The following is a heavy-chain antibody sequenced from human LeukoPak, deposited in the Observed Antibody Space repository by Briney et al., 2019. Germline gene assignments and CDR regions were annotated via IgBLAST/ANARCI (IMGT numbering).Heavy chain of an antibody. V-gene: IGHV3-53*01. D-gene: IGHD6-13*01. CDR2: IYSGGST. CDR1: GFTVSSNY. Sequence: GGSLRLSCAASGFTVSSNYMSWVRQAPGKGLEWVSVIYSGGSTYYADSVKGRFTISRDNSKNTLYLRMNSLRAEDTAVYYCARWVAAVPLWDWGQGTLVTVSS. CDR3: ARWVAAVPLWD. J-gene: IGHJ4*02.